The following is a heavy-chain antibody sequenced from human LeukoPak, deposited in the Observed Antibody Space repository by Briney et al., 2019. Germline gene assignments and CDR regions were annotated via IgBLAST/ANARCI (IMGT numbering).Heavy chain of an antibody. CDR3: AKDSGSRYSSGWYKDHYYMDV. J-gene: IGHJ6*03. D-gene: IGHD6-19*01. CDR2: ISSSGSTI. CDR1: GFTFSSYE. V-gene: IGHV3-48*03. Sequence: GGSLRLSCAASGFTFSSYEMNWVRQAPGKGLEWVSYISSSGSTIYYADSVKGRFTISRDNSKNTLYLQMNSLRAEDTAVYYCAKDSGSRYSSGWYKDHYYMDVWGKGTTVTVSS.